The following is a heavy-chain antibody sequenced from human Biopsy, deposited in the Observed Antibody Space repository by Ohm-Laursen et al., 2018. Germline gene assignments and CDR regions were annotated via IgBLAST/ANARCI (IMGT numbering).Heavy chain of an antibody. Sequence: VASVKVSCKVPGGTFSNYGVNWVRQAPGQGLEWLGGNIPILGTGNYAQKFQDRVTVAADTSTSTATMELRSLRSDDTAAYYCATKLTGYFHHWGQGTLVIVSS. V-gene: IGHV1-69*06. CDR3: ATKLTGYFHH. CDR2: NIPILGTG. J-gene: IGHJ1*01. CDR1: GGTFSNYG. D-gene: IGHD3-9*01.